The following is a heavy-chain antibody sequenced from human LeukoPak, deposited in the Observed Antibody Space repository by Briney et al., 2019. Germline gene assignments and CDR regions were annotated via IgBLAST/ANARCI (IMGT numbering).Heavy chain of an antibody. Sequence: ASVRVSCKVSGYTLTELSMHWVRQAPGKGLEWMGGFDPEDGETIYAQKFQGRVTMTEDTSTDIAYMELGSLRSEDTAVYYCATDLYSSSSDDFWGQGTLVTVSA. J-gene: IGHJ4*02. D-gene: IGHD6-6*01. V-gene: IGHV1-24*01. CDR1: GYTLTELS. CDR3: ATDLYSSSSDDF. CDR2: FDPEDGET.